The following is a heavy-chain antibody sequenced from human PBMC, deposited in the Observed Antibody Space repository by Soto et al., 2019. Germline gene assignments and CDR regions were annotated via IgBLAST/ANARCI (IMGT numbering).Heavy chain of an antibody. D-gene: IGHD6-19*01. CDR3: AKDRGLVLSFYFDY. CDR1: GFTFDDYA. V-gene: IGHV3-9*01. Sequence: EVQLVESGGGLVQPGRSLRLSCAASGFTFDDYAMHWVRQAPGKGLEWVSGISWNSGSIGYAESVKGRFTISRDNAKNSLYLQMNRRRAEDTALYYCAKDRGLVLSFYFDYWGQGTLVTVSS. J-gene: IGHJ4*02. CDR2: ISWNSGSI.